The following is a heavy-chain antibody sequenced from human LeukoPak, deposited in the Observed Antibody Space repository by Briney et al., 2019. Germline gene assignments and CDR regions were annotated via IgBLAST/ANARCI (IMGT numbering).Heavy chain of an antibody. CDR2: IYSGGST. J-gene: IGHJ6*03. Sequence: PGGSLRLSCAASGFTVSSNYMSWVRQAPGKGLEWVSVIYSGGSTYYADSVKGRFTISRDNSKNTLYLQMNSLRAEDTAVYYCARDRRTGEIDYYYYMDVWGKGTTVTISS. CDR3: ARDRRTGEIDYYYYMDV. V-gene: IGHV3-53*01. CDR1: GFTVSSNY. D-gene: IGHD7-27*01.